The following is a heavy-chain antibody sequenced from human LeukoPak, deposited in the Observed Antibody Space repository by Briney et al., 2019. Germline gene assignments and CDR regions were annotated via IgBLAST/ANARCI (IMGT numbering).Heavy chain of an antibody. CDR2: IYYSGST. CDR1: GGSVSGYY. CDR3: ARSDTGGPQYYYGMDV. V-gene: IGHV4-59*02. Sequence: SETLSLTCTVSGGSVSGYYWSWIRQPPGKGLEWIGYIYYSGSTNYNPSLKSRVTMSVDTSKNQFSLKVRSVTAADTAVYYCARSDTGGPQYYYGMDVWGQGTTVTVSS. J-gene: IGHJ6*02. D-gene: IGHD2-8*02.